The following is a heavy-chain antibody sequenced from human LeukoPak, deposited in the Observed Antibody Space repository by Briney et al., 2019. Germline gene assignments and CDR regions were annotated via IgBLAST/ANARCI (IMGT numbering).Heavy chain of an antibody. CDR3: ARDSGGAQFFDY. Sequence: GGSLRLSCAASGFTCSSYEMNWVRQAPGKGREWVSYISSSGSTIYYADSVKGRSTISRDNAKNSLYLQMNSLRAEDTAVYYCARDSGGAQFFDYWGQGTLVTVSS. CDR2: ISSSGSTI. D-gene: IGHD3-16*01. V-gene: IGHV3-48*03. CDR1: GFTCSSYE. J-gene: IGHJ4*02.